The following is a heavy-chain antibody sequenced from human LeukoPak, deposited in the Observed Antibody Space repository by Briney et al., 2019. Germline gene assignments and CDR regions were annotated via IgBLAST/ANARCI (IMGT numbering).Heavy chain of an antibody. CDR2: IYSDGRA. CDR1: GFTVTKTY. V-gene: IGHV3-66*02. Sequence: GGSLRLSCAAAGFTVTKTYMSWVRQAPGKGLEWVSVIYSDGRAYYSDSVKGRFTISRDNSKNTLYLQMNSLRAEDTAVYYCAKASGYCSGGSCYSWFDPWGQGTLVTVSS. D-gene: IGHD2-15*01. J-gene: IGHJ5*02. CDR3: AKASGYCSGGSCYSWFDP.